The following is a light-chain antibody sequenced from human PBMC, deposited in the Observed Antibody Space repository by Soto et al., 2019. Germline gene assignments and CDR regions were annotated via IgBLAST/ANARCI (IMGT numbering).Light chain of an antibody. Sequence: DIQMTQSPSSLSASVGDRVTITCRASQSITSYLNWYQQKPGKAPKLLIYAASRSQSGVPSRFSGSGSGTDFTLTISSLQHEDFATYYCQQSYNTPYTFGQGTKLEIK. J-gene: IGKJ2*01. CDR3: QQSYNTPYT. CDR1: QSITSY. V-gene: IGKV1-39*01. CDR2: AAS.